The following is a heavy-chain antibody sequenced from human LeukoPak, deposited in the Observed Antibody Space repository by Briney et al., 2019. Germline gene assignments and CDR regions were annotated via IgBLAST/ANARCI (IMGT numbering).Heavy chain of an antibody. J-gene: IGHJ5*02. CDR1: GFTFSGFA. Sequence: TGGSLRLSCAGSGFTFSGFAMHWVRQAPGKGLEWVAAISYHGRDKYYADAVSGRFTISRDNSKNTLHLEMNSLRTDDTAVYYCTKERGGGGRRINLMVGGYGPWGQGTQVTVSS. V-gene: IGHV3-30*04. CDR2: ISYHGRDK. D-gene: IGHD3-22*01. CDR3: TKERGGGGRRINLMVGGYGP.